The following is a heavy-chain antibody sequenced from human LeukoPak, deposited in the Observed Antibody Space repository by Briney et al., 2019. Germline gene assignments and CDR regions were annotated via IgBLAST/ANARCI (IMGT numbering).Heavy chain of an antibody. CDR1: GGSISSYY. Sequence: SETLSLTCTVYGGSISSYYWSWIRQPAGKGLEWIGRIYTSGSTNYNPSLKSRVTMSVDTSKNQFSLKLSSVTAADTAVYYCARDIWFGELYAFDIWGQGTMVTVSS. V-gene: IGHV4-4*07. CDR3: ARDIWFGELYAFDI. J-gene: IGHJ3*02. D-gene: IGHD3-10*01. CDR2: IYTSGST.